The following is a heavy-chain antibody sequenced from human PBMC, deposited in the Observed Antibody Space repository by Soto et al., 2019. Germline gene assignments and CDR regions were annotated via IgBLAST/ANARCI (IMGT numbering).Heavy chain of an antibody. J-gene: IGHJ6*02. D-gene: IGHD3-10*01. CDR3: ARVPLWFGEAYYGMDV. Sequence: PSETLSLTCAVSGGSISSSNWWSWVRQPPGKGLEWIGEIYHSGSTNYNPSLKSRVTISVDKSKNQFSLKLSSVTAADTAVYYYARVPLWFGEAYYGMDVWGQGTTVTVS. CDR2: IYHSGST. V-gene: IGHV4-4*02. CDR1: GGSISSSNW.